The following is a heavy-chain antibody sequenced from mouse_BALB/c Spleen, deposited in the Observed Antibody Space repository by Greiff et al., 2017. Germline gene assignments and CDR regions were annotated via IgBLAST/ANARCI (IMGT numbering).Heavy chain of an antibody. CDR2: IWGDGST. CDR3: AKEGVGRAWFAY. Sequence: VKLMESGPGLVAPSQSLSITCTVSGFSLTSYGVSWVRQPPGKGLEWLGVIWGDGSTNYHSAIITSLSISNENSKSLDFLKLNSLQTDDTATYYCAKEGVGRAWFAYWGQGTLVTVSA. CDR1: GFSLTSYG. V-gene: IGHV2-3*01. J-gene: IGHJ3*01. D-gene: IGHD3-3*01.